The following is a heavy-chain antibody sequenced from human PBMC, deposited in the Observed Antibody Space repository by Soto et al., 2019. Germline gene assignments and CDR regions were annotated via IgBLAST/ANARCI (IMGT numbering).Heavy chain of an antibody. CDR3: ARESAALNWFDP. Sequence: GGSLILSCAASGFTFSDYYMSWIRQAPGKGLEWVSYISSSGSTIYYADSVKGRFTISRDNAKNSLYLQMNSLRDEDTAVYYCARESAALNWFDPWGQGTLVTVSS. V-gene: IGHV3-11*04. D-gene: IGHD2-2*01. J-gene: IGHJ5*02. CDR2: ISSSGSTI. CDR1: GFTFSDYY.